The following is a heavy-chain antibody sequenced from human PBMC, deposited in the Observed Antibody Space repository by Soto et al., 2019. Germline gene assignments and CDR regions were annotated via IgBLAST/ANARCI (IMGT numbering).Heavy chain of an antibody. J-gene: IGHJ6*02. CDR1: GGTFSSYA. D-gene: IGHD2-2*01. Sequence: QVQLVQSGAEVKKPGSSVKVSCKASGGTFSSYAISWVRQAPGQGLEWMGGIIPIFGTANYAQKFQGRVTITADESTSTAYMELSSLRSEDTAVYYCAIYLRERCRSTSCYYYGMDVWGQGTTVTVSS. CDR2: IIPIFGTA. CDR3: AIYLRERCRSTSCYYYGMDV. V-gene: IGHV1-69*01.